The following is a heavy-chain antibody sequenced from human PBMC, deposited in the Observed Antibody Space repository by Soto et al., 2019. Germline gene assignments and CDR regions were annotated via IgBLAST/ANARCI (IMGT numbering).Heavy chain of an antibody. D-gene: IGHD3-10*01. V-gene: IGHV3-30-3*01. CDR1: GFTFSSYV. Sequence: QVQLVESGGGAVQPGRSLTLSCVASGFTFSSYVRHWLRQTPDKGLEWVAFISRDGSNAYYADSVKGRFTISRDNSKNTLYLEMNSMRAEDTAVYYCARNVEGRSDFALGYWGQATLVIVS. J-gene: IGHJ4*02. CDR2: ISRDGSNA. CDR3: ARNVEGRSDFALGY.